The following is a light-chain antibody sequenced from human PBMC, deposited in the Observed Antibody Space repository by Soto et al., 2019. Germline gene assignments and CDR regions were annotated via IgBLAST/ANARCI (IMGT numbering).Light chain of an antibody. J-gene: IGKJ3*01. Sequence: EIVMTQSPATLSVSPGERATLSCRASQSVSSNLAWYQQKPGQAPRLLIYGASTRATCIPARFSGSGSGTEFTLTISSLPSEDFAVYYCQQYNNWPLFTFGPGTKVDIK. V-gene: IGKV3-15*01. CDR3: QQYNNWPLFT. CDR2: GAS. CDR1: QSVSSN.